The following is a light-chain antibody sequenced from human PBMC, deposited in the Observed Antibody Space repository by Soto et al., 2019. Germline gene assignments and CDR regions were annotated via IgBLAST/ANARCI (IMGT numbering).Light chain of an antibody. V-gene: IGKV3-11*01. Sequence: ANVPLAAGERATRAPRASQRISGYLAWYQQRPGQAPRLLIYNASNRASGVPVRFGGSGSGTDCTPSFTNLETEHFAVYYWQEPSNLPWTCGEGTKVDIK. CDR3: QEPSNLPWT. CDR1: QRISGY. CDR2: NAS. J-gene: IGKJ2*02.